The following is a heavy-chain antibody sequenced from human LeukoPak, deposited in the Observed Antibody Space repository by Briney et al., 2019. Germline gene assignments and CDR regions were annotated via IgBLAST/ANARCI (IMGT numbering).Heavy chain of an antibody. D-gene: IGHD3-3*01. Sequence: SETLSLTCTVSGGSISGYYWSWIRQPAGKGLEWIGRFYPSGTTNYNPSLKSRVTISVDTSKNQFSLKLSSVTAADTAVYYCARHLHLEWLLSGIDPWGQGTLVTVSS. CDR2: FYPSGTT. CDR1: GGSISGYY. V-gene: IGHV4-4*07. J-gene: IGHJ5*02. CDR3: ARHLHLEWLLSGIDP.